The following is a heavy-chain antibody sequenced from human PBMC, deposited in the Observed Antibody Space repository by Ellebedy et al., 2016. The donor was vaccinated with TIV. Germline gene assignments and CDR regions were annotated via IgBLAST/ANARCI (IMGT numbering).Heavy chain of an antibody. Sequence: MPGGSLRLSCTVSGGSISSLYWSWIRQPPGKGLEWIGAFYNSGNTNYNPSLKSRVIISVDTSKNQFSLKLTSVSAADTAVYYCVSTLQWLAFDHWGQGTLVSVSS. D-gene: IGHD6-19*01. CDR1: GGSISSLY. CDR3: VSTLQWLAFDH. CDR2: FYNSGNT. J-gene: IGHJ4*02. V-gene: IGHV4-59*08.